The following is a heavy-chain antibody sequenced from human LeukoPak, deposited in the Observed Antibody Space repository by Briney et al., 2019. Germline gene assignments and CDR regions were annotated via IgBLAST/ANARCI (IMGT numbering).Heavy chain of an antibody. Sequence: SGGSLRLSCAASGFTFSSYGMHWVRQAPGKGLEWVAVIWYDGSNKYYADSVKGRFTISRDNSKNTLYLQMNSLRAEDTAVYYCAKDPGIAVAGTREYFQHWGQGTLVTVSS. CDR3: AKDPGIAVAGTREYFQH. CDR1: GFTFSSYG. D-gene: IGHD6-19*01. CDR2: IWYDGSNK. J-gene: IGHJ1*01. V-gene: IGHV3-33*06.